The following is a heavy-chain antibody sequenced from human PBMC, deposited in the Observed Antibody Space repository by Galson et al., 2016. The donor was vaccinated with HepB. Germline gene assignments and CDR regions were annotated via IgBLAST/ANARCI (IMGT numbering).Heavy chain of an antibody. J-gene: IGHJ5*02. CDR1: GYTFSNYY. V-gene: IGHV1-46*01. CDR3: ARGTLTAVAVAANWFDP. Sequence: SVKVSCKASGYTFSNYYIHWVRQAPGQGLEWMGIINPSGGSTSYAQKFQGRVTMTRDTSTSTMYMELSSLRSEDTAVYYCARGTLTAVAVAANWFDPWGQGTLVTVSS. D-gene: IGHD2-15*01. CDR2: INPSGGST.